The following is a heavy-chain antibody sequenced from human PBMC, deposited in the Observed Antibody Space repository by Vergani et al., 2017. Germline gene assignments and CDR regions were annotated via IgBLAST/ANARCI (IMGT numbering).Heavy chain of an antibody. J-gene: IGHJ4*02. D-gene: IGHD2-21*01. Sequence: EVMLVQSGAEVKKPGESLKISCKYSESSFTSNQIAWVRQMSGKGLQWMGNITPFDSKIAYSPSSQGQVIMSIDKSITTAYLQWRSLEASDTAINYCTRNVPCGDGACLHFDHWGQGTQVTVSS. CDR3: TRNVPCGDGACLHFDH. CDR1: ESSFTSNQ. CDR2: ITPFDSKI. V-gene: IGHV5-51*03.